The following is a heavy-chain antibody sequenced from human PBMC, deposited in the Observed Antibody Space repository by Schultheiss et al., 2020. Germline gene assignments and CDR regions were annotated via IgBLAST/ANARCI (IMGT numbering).Heavy chain of an antibody. V-gene: IGHV1-2*02. J-gene: IGHJ4*02. CDR3: ARDVDDTSGWYEDY. CDR1: GGTFSSYA. CDR2: INPNSGGT. D-gene: IGHD6-19*01. Sequence: GESLKISCKASGGTFSSYAISWVRQAPGQGLEWMGGINPNSGGTNYAQKFQGRVTMTRDTSISTAYMELSRLRSDDTAVYYCARDVDDTSGWYEDYWGQGTQVTVSS.